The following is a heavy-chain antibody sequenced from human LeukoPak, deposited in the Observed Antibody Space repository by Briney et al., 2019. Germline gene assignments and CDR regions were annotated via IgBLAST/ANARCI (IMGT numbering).Heavy chain of an antibody. V-gene: IGHV3-30-3*01. D-gene: IGHD1-26*01. J-gene: IGHJ4*02. CDR1: GFTFSSYA. Sequence: PGGSLRLSCAASGFTFSSYAMHWVRQAPGKGLEWVAVISYDGSNKYYADSVKGRFTISRDNSKNTLYLQMNSLRAEDTAVYYCAKATGGYLGQIDYWGQGTLVTVSS. CDR2: ISYDGSNK. CDR3: AKATGGYLGQIDY.